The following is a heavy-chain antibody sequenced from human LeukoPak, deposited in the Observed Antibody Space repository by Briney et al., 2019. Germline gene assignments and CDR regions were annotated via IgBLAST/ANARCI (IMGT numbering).Heavy chain of an antibody. J-gene: IGHJ5*02. V-gene: IGHV4-61*02. CDR2: IYTSGST. D-gene: IGHD3-10*01. Sequence: SETLSLTCTVSGGSISSGSYYWSWIRQPAGTGLEWLGRIYTSGSTNYNPSLKSRVTISVDTSKNQFSLKLSSVTAADTAVYYCARGWGLLWFGEFEYRFDPWGQGTLVTVSS. CDR1: GGSISSGSYY. CDR3: ARGWGLLWFGEFEYRFDP.